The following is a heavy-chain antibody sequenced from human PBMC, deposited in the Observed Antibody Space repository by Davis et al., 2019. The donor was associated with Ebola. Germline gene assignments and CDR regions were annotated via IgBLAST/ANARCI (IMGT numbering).Heavy chain of an antibody. CDR3: ARPRHCGGDCYSVMDY. V-gene: IGHV1-3*01. Sequence: AASVKVSCKASGYTFTSYAMHWVRQAPGQRFEWMGWINAGNGNTTYSQKFQGRVTITRDTSASTAYMELSSLRSEDTAVYYCARPRHCGGDCYSVMDYWGQGTLVTVSS. CDR1: GYTFTSYA. CDR2: INAGNGNT. J-gene: IGHJ4*02. D-gene: IGHD2-21*02.